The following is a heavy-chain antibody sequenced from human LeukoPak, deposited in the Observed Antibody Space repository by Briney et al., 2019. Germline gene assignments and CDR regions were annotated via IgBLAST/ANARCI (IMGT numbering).Heavy chain of an antibody. D-gene: IGHD3-22*01. CDR3: ATDGVPSYYFDTSGPKFFQH. V-gene: IGHV3-21*01. J-gene: IGHJ1*01. CDR2: ISSSSTDI. Sequence: GGSLRLSCSASEFTFSTYNMNWVRQAPGKGLEWVSSISSSSTDIYYADSVKGRFTISRDTAKNSLYPQMNSLRAEDTAVYYCATDGVPSYYFDTSGPKFFQHWGQGTLVTVSS. CDR1: EFTFSTYN.